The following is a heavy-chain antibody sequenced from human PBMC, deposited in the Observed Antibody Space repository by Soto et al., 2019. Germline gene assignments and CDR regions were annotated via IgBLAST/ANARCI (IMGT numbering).Heavy chain of an antibody. CDR2: MNPNSGSA. J-gene: IGHJ5*02. D-gene: IGHD4-4*01. V-gene: IGHV1-8*01. CDR1: GYSFTRHD. Sequence: ASVKVSCKATGYSFTRHDINWFRQPAGQGLEWMGWMNPNSGSAVYAQKFQGRVTMTRKTSITTAYIEVTSLKSEDTAVYFCARGAYNDYSHWFDPWGQGTLVTVSS. CDR3: ARGAYNDYSHWFDP.